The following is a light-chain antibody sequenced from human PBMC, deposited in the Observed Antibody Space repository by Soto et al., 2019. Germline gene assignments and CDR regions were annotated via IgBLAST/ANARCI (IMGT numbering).Light chain of an antibody. CDR2: DAS. CDR1: QSLNNA. J-gene: IGKJ1*01. Sequence: DIQMTQSPSTLSASVGDRVTITCRASQSLNNALAWYQQKPGKAPNLLIYDASTLERGVPSRFSGTGSGTEFTLTISSLQPDDFATYYCQQYNSYSTFGQGTKVDI. V-gene: IGKV1-5*01. CDR3: QQYNSYST.